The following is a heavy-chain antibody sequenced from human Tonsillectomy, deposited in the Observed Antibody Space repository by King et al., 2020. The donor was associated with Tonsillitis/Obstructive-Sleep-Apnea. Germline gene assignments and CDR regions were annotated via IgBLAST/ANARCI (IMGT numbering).Heavy chain of an antibody. J-gene: IGHJ4*02. Sequence: VHLVESGGGPVKPGGSLRLSCAASRFSFGAYSMNWVRQAPGKGLEWVSTISDSGDYIDYADSVKGRFTISRDNAKNSLYLQMNSLRAEDTAVYYCAREGLYWGQGTLVTVSS. CDR3: AREGLY. CDR1: RFSFGAYS. CDR2: ISDSGDYI. V-gene: IGHV3-21*01.